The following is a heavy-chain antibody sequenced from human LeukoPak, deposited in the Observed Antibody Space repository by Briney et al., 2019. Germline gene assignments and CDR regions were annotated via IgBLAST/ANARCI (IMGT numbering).Heavy chain of an antibody. CDR3: ARGPPRGKYYYMDV. CDR1: GPTFSSFD. V-gene: IGHV3-13*01. D-gene: IGHD1-1*01. Sequence: GGSLRLSCAVSGPTFSSFDMHWVRQPTGQGLEWVSSIGTASDTYYPGSVEGRFTLSRDNAKSSLYLQMNSLTAGDTAVYYCARGPPRGKYYYMDVWGKGTTVTASS. J-gene: IGHJ6*03. CDR2: IGTASDT.